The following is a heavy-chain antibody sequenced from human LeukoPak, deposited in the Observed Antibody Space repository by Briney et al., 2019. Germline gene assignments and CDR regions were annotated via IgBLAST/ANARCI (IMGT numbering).Heavy chain of an antibody. CDR1: GGSISSGNYY. Sequence: SQTLSLTCTVSGGSISSGNYYWSWIRQPAGKGLEWIGHVYTSGSTNYNPSLKSRVTISVDTSKNQFSLKLSSLTAADTAVYYCAREGYDSLWGQGTLVTVSS. CDR3: AREGYDSL. D-gene: IGHD3-3*01. J-gene: IGHJ4*02. V-gene: IGHV4-61*09. CDR2: VYTSGST.